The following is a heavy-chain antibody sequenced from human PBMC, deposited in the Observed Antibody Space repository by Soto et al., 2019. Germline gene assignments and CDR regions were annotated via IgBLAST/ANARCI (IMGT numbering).Heavy chain of an antibody. Sequence: GESVKISCKGSGYRFSIYCIAWVLQMPWKGLEWMGIIYPGDSDTRYSPSFQGQVTMSVDKSNNTAHLHWSSLKASDTAMYYCARQGSNGAYYYYGMDVWGQGTTVTVSS. D-gene: IGHD2-8*01. CDR2: IYPGDSDT. CDR3: ARQGSNGAYYYYGMDV. CDR1: GYRFSIYC. V-gene: IGHV5-51*01. J-gene: IGHJ6*02.